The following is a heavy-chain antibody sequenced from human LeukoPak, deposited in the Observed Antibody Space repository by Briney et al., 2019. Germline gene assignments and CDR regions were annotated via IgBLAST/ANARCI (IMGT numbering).Heavy chain of an antibody. Sequence: PGGSLRLSCAASGFTFSDYYMSWIRQAPGKGLEWVSYISSSSSYTNYADSVKGRFTISRDNAKNSLYLQMNSLRAEDTAVYYCARDGLSYYGDYDSWYFDLWGRGTLVTVSS. CDR1: GFTFSDYY. D-gene: IGHD4-17*01. J-gene: IGHJ2*01. CDR3: ARDGLSYYGDYDSWYFDL. CDR2: ISSSSSYT. V-gene: IGHV3-11*06.